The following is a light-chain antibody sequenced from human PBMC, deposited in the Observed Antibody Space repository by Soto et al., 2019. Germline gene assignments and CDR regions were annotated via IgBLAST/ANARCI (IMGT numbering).Light chain of an antibody. V-gene: IGKV1-5*03. CDR3: LQYNSHSWT. J-gene: IGKJ1*01. CDR2: KAS. Sequence: DIQMTQSPSTLSASVGDRVTITCRASQSISSWLAWYQHKPGKAPKLLIYKASSLESGVPSRFSGSGSGTEFTLTISPLQPEDFASYYCLQYNSHSWTFGQETKVEIK. CDR1: QSISSW.